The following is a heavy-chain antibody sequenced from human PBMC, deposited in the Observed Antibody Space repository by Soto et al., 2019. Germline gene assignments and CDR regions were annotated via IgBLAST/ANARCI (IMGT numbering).Heavy chain of an antibody. Sequence: SETLSLTCAVSGYSISSGYYWGWIRQPPGKGLEWIGSIYHSGSTYYNPSLKSRVTISVDTSKNQFSLKLSSVTAADTAVYYCARDVEVAGRPGRLNYWGQGTLVTVSS. J-gene: IGHJ4*02. CDR3: ARDVEVAGRPGRLNY. V-gene: IGHV4-38-2*02. CDR1: GYSISSGYY. CDR2: IYHSGST. D-gene: IGHD6-19*01.